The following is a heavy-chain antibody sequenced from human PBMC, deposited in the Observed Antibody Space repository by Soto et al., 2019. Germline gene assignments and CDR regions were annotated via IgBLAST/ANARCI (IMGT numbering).Heavy chain of an antibody. J-gene: IGHJ4*02. D-gene: IGHD3-22*01. CDR3: ARVPLRNYYDIRGYYFDS. V-gene: IGHV3-21*01. CDR2: ISSSSSYI. Sequence: AGGSLRLSWAASGFTFTSFAVSWVRQAPGKGLEWVSSISSSSSYIYYADSVKGRFTISRDNVKNSLYLQMNSLRAEDTAVYYCARVPLRNYYDIRGYYFDSWGQGILVTVSS. CDR1: GFTFTSFA.